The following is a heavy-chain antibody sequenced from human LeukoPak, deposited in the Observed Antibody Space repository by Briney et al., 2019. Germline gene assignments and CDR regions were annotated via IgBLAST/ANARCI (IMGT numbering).Heavy chain of an antibody. CDR3: ARGDSGSYYQSDY. CDR2: GYISQSGNI. V-gene: IGHV4-61*08. Sequence: PSETLSLTCTVSGDSISSGGYSWSWIRQPPGTGLEWIGYIYHIGYISQSGNIYQNPSLKSRVTISVDTSKNQFSLKLSSVTAADTAVYYCARGDSGSYYQSDYWGQGTLVTVSS. CDR1: GDSISSGGYS. D-gene: IGHD1-26*01. J-gene: IGHJ4*02.